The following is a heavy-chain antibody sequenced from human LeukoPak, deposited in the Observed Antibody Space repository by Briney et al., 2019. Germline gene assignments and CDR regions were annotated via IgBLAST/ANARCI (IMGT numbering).Heavy chain of an antibody. CDR2: ISSSGSTI. Sequence: GGSLRLSCAASGFTFSSYEMNWVRQAPGKGLEWVSYISSSGSTIYYADSVKGRFTISRDNAKNSLYLQMNSLRAEDTAVYYCARDNWDSRYYYMDVWGKGTTVTVSS. CDR1: GFTFSSYE. V-gene: IGHV3-48*03. J-gene: IGHJ6*03. D-gene: IGHD7-27*01. CDR3: ARDNWDSRYYYMDV.